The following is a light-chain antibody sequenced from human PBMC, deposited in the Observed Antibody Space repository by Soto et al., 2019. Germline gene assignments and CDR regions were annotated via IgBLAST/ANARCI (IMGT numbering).Light chain of an antibody. CDR2: DAS. CDR3: QQYGSSPWT. J-gene: IGKJ1*01. V-gene: IGKV3-20*01. CDR1: QSISSSY. Sequence: EIVLRQSPGTLSLSPGERATLSCRASQSISSSYLAWYLQKPGQAPRLLIYDASRRATGIPDRFSGSGSGTDFTLTISRLEPEDVAVYFCQQYGSSPWTFGQGTKVEIK.